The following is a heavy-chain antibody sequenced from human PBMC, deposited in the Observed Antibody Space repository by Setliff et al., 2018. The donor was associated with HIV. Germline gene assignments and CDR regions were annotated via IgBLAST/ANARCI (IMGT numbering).Heavy chain of an antibody. CDR3: ARRIAFDI. V-gene: IGHV1-8*02. Sequence: ASVKVSCKASGYTFTSYDINWVRRATGQGLEWMGWINPNSGNTGYAQKFQGRVAMTRDTSINTVYMELSSLRSEDTAVYYCARRIAFDIWGQGTMVTVSS. CDR2: INPNSGNT. CDR1: GYTFTSYD. J-gene: IGHJ3*02.